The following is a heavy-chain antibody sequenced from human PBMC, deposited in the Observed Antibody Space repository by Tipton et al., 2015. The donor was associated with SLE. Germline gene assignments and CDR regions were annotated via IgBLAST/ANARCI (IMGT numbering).Heavy chain of an antibody. CDR3: ARVVGSGSPDY. CDR1: GFTFSSYG. D-gene: IGHD3-10*01. J-gene: IGHJ4*02. CDR2: IWYDGSNK. Sequence: SLRLSCAASGFTFSSYGMHWVRQAPGKGLEWVAVIWYDGSNKYYADSVKGRFTISGDNSKNTLYLQMSSLRVEDTAVYYCARVVGSGSPDYWGQGTLVTVSS. V-gene: IGHV3-33*01.